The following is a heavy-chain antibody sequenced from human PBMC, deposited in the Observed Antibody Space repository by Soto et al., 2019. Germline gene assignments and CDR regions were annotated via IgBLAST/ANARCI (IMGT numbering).Heavy chain of an antibody. CDR3: ASLDTARIQIAGY. J-gene: IGHJ4*02. CDR2: INAGGST. Sequence: GGSLRLSCAASGFDASVNYMTWVRQAPGKGLEWVSAINAGGSTFSADSVKGRFTISRDNSKNTLYLQMNSLRVEDTAIYYCASLDTARIQIAGYWGQGIQVTVSS. CDR1: GFDASVNY. D-gene: IGHD5-18*01. V-gene: IGHV3-66*01.